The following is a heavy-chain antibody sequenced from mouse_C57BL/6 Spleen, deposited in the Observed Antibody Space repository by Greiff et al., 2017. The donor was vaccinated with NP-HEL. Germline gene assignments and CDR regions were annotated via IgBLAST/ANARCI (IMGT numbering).Heavy chain of an antibody. CDR3: ARLLLRSFAY. V-gene: IGHV1-50*01. CDR1: GYTFTSYW. J-gene: IGHJ3*01. D-gene: IGHD1-1*01. Sequence: QVQLQQPGAELVKPGASVKLSCKASGYTFTSYWMQWVKQRPGQGLEWIGEIDPSDSYTNYNQKFKGKATLTVDTSSSTAYMQLSSLTSEDSAVFYCARLLLRSFAYWGQGTLVTVSA. CDR2: IDPSDSYT.